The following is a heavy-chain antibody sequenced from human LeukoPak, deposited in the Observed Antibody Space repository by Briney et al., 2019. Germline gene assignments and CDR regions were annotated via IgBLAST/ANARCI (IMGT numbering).Heavy chain of an antibody. V-gene: IGHV4-39*07. CDR2: IYYSGST. CDR3: ARDAYSYDSSGYYYVDGGWFDP. D-gene: IGHD3-22*01. Sequence: WVRQAPGKGLEWIGSIYYSGSTYYNPSLKSRVTISVDTSKNQFSLKLSSVTAADTAVYYCARDAYSYDSSGYYYVDGGWFDPWGQGTLVTVSS. J-gene: IGHJ5*02.